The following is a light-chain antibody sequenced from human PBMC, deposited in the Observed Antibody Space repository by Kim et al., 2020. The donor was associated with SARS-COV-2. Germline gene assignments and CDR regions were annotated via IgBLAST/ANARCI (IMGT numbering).Light chain of an antibody. CDR1: SSNIGNNY. Sequence: GQKVTISCSGGSSNIGNNYVSWYQQLPGTAPKRLIYDNNKRPSGIPDRFSGSKSGTSATLGITGLQTGDEADYYCGTWDSSLSAGVFGGGTQLTVL. CDR2: DNN. V-gene: IGLV1-51*01. CDR3: GTWDSSLSAGV. J-gene: IGLJ3*02.